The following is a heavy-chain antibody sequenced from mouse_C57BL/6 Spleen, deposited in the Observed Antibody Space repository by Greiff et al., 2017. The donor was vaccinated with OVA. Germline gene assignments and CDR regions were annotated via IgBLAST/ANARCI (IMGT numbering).Heavy chain of an antibody. V-gene: IGHV1-80*01. Sequence: VQLQQSGAELVKPGASVKISCKASGYAFSSYWMNWVKQRPGKGLEWIGQIYPGDGDTNYNGKFKGKATLTADKSSSTAYMQLSSLTSEDSAVYFGARRTDYYGSSYWYFDVWGTGTTVTVSS. J-gene: IGHJ1*03. CDR1: GYAFSSYW. D-gene: IGHD1-1*01. CDR2: IYPGDGDT. CDR3: ARRTDYYGSSYWYFDV.